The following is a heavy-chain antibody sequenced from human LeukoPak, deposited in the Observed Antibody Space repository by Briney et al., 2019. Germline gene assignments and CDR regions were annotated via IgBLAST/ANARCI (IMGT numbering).Heavy chain of an antibody. V-gene: IGHV3-33*01. D-gene: IGHD3-16*02. CDR1: GFIFSNYG. J-gene: IGHJ4*02. Sequence: GRSLRLSCAASGFIFSNYGMHWVRRAPGKGLEWVAIIWYDGSNRYYADSVKGRFTVSRDNSKNTLYLQMNSLGAEDSAVYYCARDLLLRYTWSFEKWGQGTLVTVSS. CDR3: ARDLLLRYTWSFEK. CDR2: IWYDGSNR.